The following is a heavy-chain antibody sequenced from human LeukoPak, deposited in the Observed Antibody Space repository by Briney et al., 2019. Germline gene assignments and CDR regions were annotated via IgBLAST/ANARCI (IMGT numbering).Heavy chain of an antibody. V-gene: IGHV3-9*01. CDR2: ISWKSGSI. J-gene: IGHJ4*02. D-gene: IGHD5-12*01. CDR3: AKDTRPRLATPYFDY. Sequence: ISWKSGSIGYADSVKGRLTISRDNAKNSLYLQMNSLRAEDTALYYCAKDTRPRLATPYFDYWGQGTLVTVSS.